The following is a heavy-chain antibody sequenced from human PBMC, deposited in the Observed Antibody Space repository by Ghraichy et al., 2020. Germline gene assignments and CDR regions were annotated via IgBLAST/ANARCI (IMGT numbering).Heavy chain of an antibody. D-gene: IGHD1-26*01. CDR3: ATTPALVVGATRPSINDY. CDR2: ISGSGGST. CDR1: GFTFSSYA. Sequence: GGSLRLSCAASGFTFSSYAMSWVRQAPGKGLEWVSAISGSGGSTYYADSVKGRFTISRDNSKNTLYLQMNSLRAEDTAVYYCATTPALVVGATRPSINDYWGQGTLVTVSS. V-gene: IGHV3-23*01. J-gene: IGHJ4*02.